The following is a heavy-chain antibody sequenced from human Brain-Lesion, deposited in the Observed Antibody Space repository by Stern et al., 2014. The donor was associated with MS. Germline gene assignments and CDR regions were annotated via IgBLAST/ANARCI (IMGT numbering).Heavy chain of an antibody. D-gene: IGHD5-18*01. V-gene: IGHV4-31*03. CDR1: GDSITSGGYY. J-gene: IGHJ5*02. CDR3: ARDWSGTSIHLAPAYGGHIRFDP. CDR2: IYYSGAT. Sequence: VQLVQSGPGLVKPSQTLSLTCTVSGDSITSGGYYWSWIRPHPGRGLAWIGYIYYSGATFYNPSLKSRVTISLDTSQNQFSLRLSSVTAADTAIYYCARDWSGTSIHLAPAYGGHIRFDPWGQGILVTVSS.